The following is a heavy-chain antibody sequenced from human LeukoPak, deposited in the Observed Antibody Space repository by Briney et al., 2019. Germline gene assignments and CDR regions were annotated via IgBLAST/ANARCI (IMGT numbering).Heavy chain of an antibody. D-gene: IGHD1-1*01. CDR3: AKDHANWNAYYFDY. V-gene: IGHV3-53*01. Sequence: GGSLRLSCAASGFTVSSNYMSWVRQAPGKGLEWVSVIYSSGSTYYADSMKGRLSISRDNVNNIMYLEMDSLRAEDTAVYYCAKDHANWNAYYFDYWGQGTLVTVSS. CDR2: IYSSGST. J-gene: IGHJ4*02. CDR1: GFTVSSNY.